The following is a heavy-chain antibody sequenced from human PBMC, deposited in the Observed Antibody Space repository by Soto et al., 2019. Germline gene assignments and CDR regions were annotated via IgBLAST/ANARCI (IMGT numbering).Heavy chain of an antibody. CDR2: ISSSSSYI. D-gene: IGHD5-12*01. CDR1: GFTFSSYS. CDR3: ASGATITNPFDY. J-gene: IGHJ4*02. V-gene: IGHV3-21*01. Sequence: GGSLRLSCAASGFTFSSYSMNWVRQAPGKGLEWVSSISSSSSYIDYEDSVKGRFTISRDNAKNSLYLQMNSLRAEDTAVYYCASGATITNPFDYWGQGTLVTVSS.